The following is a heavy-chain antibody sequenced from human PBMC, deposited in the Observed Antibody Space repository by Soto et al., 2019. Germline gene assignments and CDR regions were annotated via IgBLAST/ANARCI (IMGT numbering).Heavy chain of an antibody. D-gene: IGHD2-2*01. CDR3: AKALHANAYDY. CDR2: INGSGDRT. Sequence: GGSLRLSCADSGFTFSSYAMSWVRQAPGKGLEWGSDINGSGDRTYYADSVKGRFTISRDNSKNTLYLQMNSLRAEDTAVYYWAKALHANAYDYWGQGTLVTVSS. V-gene: IGHV3-23*01. CDR1: GFTFSSYA. J-gene: IGHJ4*02.